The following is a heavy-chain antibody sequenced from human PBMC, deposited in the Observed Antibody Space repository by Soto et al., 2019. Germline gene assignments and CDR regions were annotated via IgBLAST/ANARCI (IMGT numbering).Heavy chain of an antibody. J-gene: IGHJ6*03. CDR3: ARDLFRGYSYGPGDYYYYMDV. CDR1: GGSISSYY. Sequence: SETLSLTCTVSGGSISSYYWSWIRQPPGKGLEWIGYIYYSGSTNYNPSLKSRVTISVDTSKNQFSLKLSSVTAADTAVYYCARDLFRGYSYGPGDYYYYMDVWGKGTTVTVSS. V-gene: IGHV4-59*01. CDR2: IYYSGST. D-gene: IGHD5-18*01.